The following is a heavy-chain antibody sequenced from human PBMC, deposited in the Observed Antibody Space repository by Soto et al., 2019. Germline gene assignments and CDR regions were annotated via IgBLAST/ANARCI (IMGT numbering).Heavy chain of an antibody. CDR1: GYTFTSYY. D-gene: IGHD3-16*01. CDR2: INPSGGST. J-gene: IGHJ6*02. Sequence: ASVKVSCKASGYTFTSYYMHWVRQAPGQGLEWMGIINPSGGSTSYAQKFQGRVTITADESTSTAYMELSSLRSEDTAVYYCASKGTLTDHYYYYYGMDVWGQGTTVTVSS. V-gene: IGHV1-46*01. CDR3: ASKGTLTDHYYYYYGMDV.